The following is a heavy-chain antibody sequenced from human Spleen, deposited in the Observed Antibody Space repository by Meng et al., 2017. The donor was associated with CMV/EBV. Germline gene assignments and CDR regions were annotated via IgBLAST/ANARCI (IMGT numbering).Heavy chain of an antibody. CDR1: GFTVSSNY. Sequence: GGSLRLSCAASGFTVSSNYMSWVRQAPGKGLEWVSSISGSGDSTYYADSVKGRLTISRDNSKNTLYLRMDSLRAEDTAVYYCAKGQFFYESGGYLILDSWGQGALVTVSS. CDR3: AKGQFFYESGGYLILDS. J-gene: IGHJ4*02. D-gene: IGHD3-22*01. CDR2: ISGSGDST. V-gene: IGHV3-23*01.